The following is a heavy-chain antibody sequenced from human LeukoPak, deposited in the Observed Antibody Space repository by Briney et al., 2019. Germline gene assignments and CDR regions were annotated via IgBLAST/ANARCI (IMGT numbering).Heavy chain of an antibody. Sequence: SETLSLTCAVYGGSFSIYYWGWIRQPPGKGLEWIGEINHSGSTNYNPSLKSRVTISVDTSKNQFSLNLRFVTAADTAVYYCARDSGTTGEVKFDPWGQGTLVTVSS. CDR3: ARDSGTTGEVKFDP. CDR2: INHSGST. V-gene: IGHV4-34*01. CDR1: GGSFSIYY. D-gene: IGHD3-10*01. J-gene: IGHJ5*02.